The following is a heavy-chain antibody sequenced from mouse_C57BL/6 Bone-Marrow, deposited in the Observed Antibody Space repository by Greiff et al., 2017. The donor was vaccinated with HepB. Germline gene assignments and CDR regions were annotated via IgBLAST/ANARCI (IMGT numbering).Heavy chain of an antibody. D-gene: IGHD4-1*01. CDR1: GFTFTDYY. CDR2: IRNKANGYTT. CDR3: ARFFWVPYYFDY. Sequence: EVQGVESGGGLVQPGGSLSLSCAASGFTFTDYYMSWVRQPPGKALEWLGFIRNKANGYTTEYSASVKGRFTISRDNSQSILYLQMNALRAADSATYYCARFFWVPYYFDYWGQGTTLTVSS. J-gene: IGHJ2*01. V-gene: IGHV7-3*01.